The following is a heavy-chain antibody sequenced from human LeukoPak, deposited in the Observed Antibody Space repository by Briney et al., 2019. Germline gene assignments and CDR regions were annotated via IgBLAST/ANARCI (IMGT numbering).Heavy chain of an antibody. Sequence: ASVKVSCKASGYTFTGCYMHWVRQAPGQGLEWMGWINPNSGGTNYAQKFQGRVTMTRDTSISTAYMELSRLRSDDTAVYYCARDLVGYSGYVGYWGQGTLVTVSS. J-gene: IGHJ4*02. CDR2: INPNSGGT. V-gene: IGHV1-2*02. CDR3: ARDLVGYSGYVGY. D-gene: IGHD5-12*01. CDR1: GYTFTGCY.